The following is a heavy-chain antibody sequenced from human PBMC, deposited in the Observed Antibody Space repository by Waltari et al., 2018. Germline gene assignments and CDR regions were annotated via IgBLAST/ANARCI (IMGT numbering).Heavy chain of an antibody. V-gene: IGHV2-5*02. J-gene: IGHJ4*02. D-gene: IGHD7-27*01. CDR1: GFSLSTSGVA. CDR3: GHSVTGDPHYFDY. CDR2: IYWDDDK. Sequence: QITLKESGPTLVKPTQTVTLTCTFSGFSLSTSGVAVGWVRQPPGKALEWLGVIYWDDDKSYSPSLKSRLTVTKDTSKNQVVRTMTNMDPVDTGTYYCGHSVTGDPHYFDYWGQGALVTVSS.